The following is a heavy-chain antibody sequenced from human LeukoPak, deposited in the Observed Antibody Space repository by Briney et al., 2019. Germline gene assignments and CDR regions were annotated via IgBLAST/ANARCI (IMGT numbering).Heavy chain of an antibody. CDR2: IDPSDSYT. Sequence: GESLKISCKGSGYSFTSYWISWVRQMPGKDLEWMGRIDPSDSYTNYSPSFQGHVTISADKSISTAYLQWSSLKASDTAMYYCARQKYSSSPSDYWGQGTLVTVSS. CDR3: ARQKYSSSPSDY. J-gene: IGHJ4*02. CDR1: GYSFTSYW. V-gene: IGHV5-10-1*01. D-gene: IGHD6-13*01.